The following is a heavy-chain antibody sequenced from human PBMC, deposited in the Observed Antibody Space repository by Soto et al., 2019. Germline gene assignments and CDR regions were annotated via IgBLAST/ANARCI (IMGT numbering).Heavy chain of an antibody. J-gene: IGHJ3*02. CDR3: ARERITMVRGVKNDAFDI. Sequence: PGGSLRLSCAASGFTLSSYEMHWVRQAPGKGLEWVAVISNDGSSQYYADTVKGRFTISRDNAKNSLYLQMNSLRAEDTAVYYCARERITMVRGVKNDAFDIWGQGTMVTVSS. D-gene: IGHD3-10*01. CDR1: GFTLSSYE. V-gene: IGHV3-30*04. CDR2: ISNDGSSQ.